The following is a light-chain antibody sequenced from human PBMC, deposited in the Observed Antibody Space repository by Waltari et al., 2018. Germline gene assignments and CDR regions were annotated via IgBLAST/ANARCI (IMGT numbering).Light chain of an antibody. CDR2: YAN. V-gene: IGKV1-13*02. CDR3: QQGNSYPYS. CDR1: QGISSY. Sequence: IQMSQSPSSLSSSVGDRVTITCRASQGISSYLNWYQQKPGKAPKLLIYYANSLASGVPSRFSGSGSGTEFTLTISSLQPEDFATYYCQQGNSYPYSFGQGTKVEIK. J-gene: IGKJ2*03.